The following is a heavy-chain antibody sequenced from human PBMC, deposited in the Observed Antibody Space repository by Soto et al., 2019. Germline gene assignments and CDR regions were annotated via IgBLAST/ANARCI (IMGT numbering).Heavy chain of an antibody. CDR2: VDLSGTT. CDR1: GGSLSGYY. J-gene: IGHJ4*02. CDR3: ARGSIAARLAN. Sequence: QVQLQQWGAGLLKPSETLSLTCAVYGGSLSGYYWTWIRQSPEKGLEWIGEVDLSGTTTYDPSLKRRATISLDTSKSHLSLRLTSVTAADTAVYYCARGSIAARLANWGQGTLVTVSS. V-gene: IGHV4-34*02. D-gene: IGHD6-6*01.